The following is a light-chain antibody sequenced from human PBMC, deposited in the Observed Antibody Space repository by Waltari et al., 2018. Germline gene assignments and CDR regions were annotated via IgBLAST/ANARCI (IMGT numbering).Light chain of an antibody. J-gene: IGLJ3*02. Sequence: QLVLTQSPSASASLGASVNLTCSLSGGHSNYVIAWHQQQPEKGTRYLMKVKSDGSHRKGAGIPYRVPGSSSGAERHLTISSLQSEDEADYYCHTWGTGGDWVFGGGTKLTVL. CDR1: GGHSNYV. V-gene: IGLV4-69*02. CDR2: VKSDGSH. CDR3: HTWGTGGDWV.